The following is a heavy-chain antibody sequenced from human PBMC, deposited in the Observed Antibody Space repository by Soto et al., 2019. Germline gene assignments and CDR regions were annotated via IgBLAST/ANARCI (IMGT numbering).Heavy chain of an antibody. J-gene: IGHJ4*02. Sequence: VGSLRLSCAASGFTFSDYYMTWIRQAPGKGLEWVSSISSSGSYTNYAHSVKGRFTISRDSAKKSLFLQMNSLRAEDTALYYCAGLMGATNPPFYWGQGTLVSVSS. CDR2: ISSSGSYT. D-gene: IGHD1-26*01. CDR3: AGLMGATNPPFY. CDR1: GFTFSDYY. V-gene: IGHV3-11*06.